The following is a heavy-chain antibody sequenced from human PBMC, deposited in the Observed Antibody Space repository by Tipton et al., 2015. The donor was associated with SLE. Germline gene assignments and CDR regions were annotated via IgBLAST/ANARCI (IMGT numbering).Heavy chain of an antibody. Sequence: QLVQSGAEVKKPGASVKVSCKASGYTFTGYYIHWVRQAPGQGLEWMGWINPNSGGTNYAQKFQGRVTMTRDTSISTAYMELSRLRSDDTAVYYCARHQITGNVIGYFQHWGQGTLVTVSS. CDR3: ARHQITGNVIGYFQH. V-gene: IGHV1-2*02. CDR2: INPNSGGT. CDR1: GYTFTGYY. D-gene: IGHD1-20*01. J-gene: IGHJ1*01.